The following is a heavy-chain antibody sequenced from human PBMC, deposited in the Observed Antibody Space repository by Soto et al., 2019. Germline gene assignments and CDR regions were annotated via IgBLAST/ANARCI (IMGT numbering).Heavy chain of an antibody. V-gene: IGHV3-23*01. J-gene: IGHJ6*02. CDR1: GFTFSNYA. D-gene: IGHD6-19*01. CDR2: ISGSGGST. CDR3: GKTVAGYYYYSMDV. Sequence: EVQLLESGGGLVQPGGSLRLSCAASGFTFSNYAIRWVRQAPGKGLECVSAISGSGGSTYYADSVKGRFTVSRDNSKNALYLQMNSLRAEEAAVYYCGKTVAGYYYYSMDVWGQGATVTVS.